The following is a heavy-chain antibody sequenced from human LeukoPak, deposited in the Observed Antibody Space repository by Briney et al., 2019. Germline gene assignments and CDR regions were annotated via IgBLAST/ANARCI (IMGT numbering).Heavy chain of an antibody. CDR1: GFRFSDYE. CDR3: GRVSPFDF. V-gene: IGHV3-48*03. CDR2: IGRSGISI. J-gene: IGHJ4*02. Sequence: PGGPLRLSCVASGFRFSDYEMNGVRQATGKGLEWVSYIGRSGISIYYADSVKGRFTISRDNAKNSLYLQMNSLRVEDTAFYYCGRVSPFDFWGQGILVTVSS.